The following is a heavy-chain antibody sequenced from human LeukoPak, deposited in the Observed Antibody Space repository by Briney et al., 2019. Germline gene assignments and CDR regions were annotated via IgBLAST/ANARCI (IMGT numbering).Heavy chain of an antibody. CDR2: ISSSGSSI. CDR3: AREEEQWPNSCDY. V-gene: IGHV3-48*03. D-gene: IGHD1-26*01. J-gene: IGHJ4*02. Sequence: GGSRRLSCAASGFTFSSYEMNWVRQAPGKGLGWVSYISSSGSSIYYADSVKGRFTISRDNAKNSLYLQMNSLRAEDTAVYYCAREEEQWPNSCDYWGQGTLVTVSS. CDR1: GFTFSSYE.